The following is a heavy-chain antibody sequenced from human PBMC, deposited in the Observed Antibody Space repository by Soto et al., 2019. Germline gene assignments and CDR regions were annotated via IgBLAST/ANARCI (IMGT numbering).Heavy chain of an antibody. Sequence: SETLSLTCTVSGGSLSSGDYYWSWIRQPPGKGLEWIGYIYYSGSTYYNPSLKSRVTISVDTSKNQFSLKLSSVTAADTAVFYCAREQLTPYYYYYGMDVWGQGTTVTVSS. CDR3: AREQLTPYYYYYGMDV. CDR1: GGSLSSGDYY. D-gene: IGHD6-6*01. CDR2: IYYSGST. J-gene: IGHJ6*02. V-gene: IGHV4-30-4*01.